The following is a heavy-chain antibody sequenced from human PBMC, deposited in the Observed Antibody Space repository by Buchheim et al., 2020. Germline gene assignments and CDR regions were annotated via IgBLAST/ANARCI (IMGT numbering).Heavy chain of an antibody. J-gene: IGHJ4*02. CDR2: LYYSGST. CDR1: GGSISSGGYY. V-gene: IGHV4-31*03. CDR3: ARARMGGSSPGFSDY. D-gene: IGHD3-16*01. Sequence: QVQLQESGPGLVKPSQTLSLTCTVSGGSISSGGYYWSWLRPHPGKGLEWIGYLYYSGSTYYNPSLKSRVTISVATSQNQFTLKLSSVTAADTAVYYCARARMGGSSPGFSDYWGQGTL.